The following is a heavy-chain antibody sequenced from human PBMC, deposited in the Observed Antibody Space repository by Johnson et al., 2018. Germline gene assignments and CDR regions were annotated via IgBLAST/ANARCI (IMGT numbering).Heavy chain of an antibody. CDR3: AKTYYYDSSGYGHYYMDV. D-gene: IGHD3-22*01. CDR1: GFTFSDSY. J-gene: IGHJ6*03. Sequence: VQLVESGGGLVKPGGSLRLSCAASGFTFSDSYMSWFRQAPGKGLAWVSYISSSGSTIYYADSVKGRFTLSRDNAKNSLYLQMNSLRAEDTAVYYCAKTYYYDSSGYGHYYMDVWGKGTTVTVSS. V-gene: IGHV3-11*04. CDR2: ISSSGSTI.